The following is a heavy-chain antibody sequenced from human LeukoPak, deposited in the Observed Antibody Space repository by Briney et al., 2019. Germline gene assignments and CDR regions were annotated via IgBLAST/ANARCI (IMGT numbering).Heavy chain of an antibody. CDR2: IYSGGST. CDR1: GFSVGSNY. J-gene: IGHJ6*02. D-gene: IGHD6-19*01. Sequence: GGSRRLSCAASGFSVGSNYMSWVRQAPGKGLGWVSVIYSGGSTHYTDSVKGRFTISRDNSKNTLYLQMNSLRAEDTAVYYCARGSSSWHGGMDVWGQGTTVTVSS. V-gene: IGHV3-53*01. CDR3: ARGSSSWHGGMDV.